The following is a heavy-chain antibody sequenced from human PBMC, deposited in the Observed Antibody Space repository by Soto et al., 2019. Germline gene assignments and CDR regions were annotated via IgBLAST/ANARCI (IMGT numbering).Heavy chain of an antibody. V-gene: IGHV3-74*01. D-gene: IGHD5-12*01. J-gene: IGHJ4*02. Sequence: EVQLVESGGGLVQFGGSLRLSCAASGFTFSSYWMHWVRQVPGKGLVWVSRIKGDETNTGYADSVKGRFTISRDNVKNTLYLQMNSLRPEDTAVYYCARGLSGYYGFDYWGQGTLVTVSS. CDR3: ARGLSGYYGFDY. CDR1: GFTFSSYW. CDR2: IKGDETNT.